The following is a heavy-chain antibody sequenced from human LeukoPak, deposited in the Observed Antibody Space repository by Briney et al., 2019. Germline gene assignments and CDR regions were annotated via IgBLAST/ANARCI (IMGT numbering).Heavy chain of an antibody. CDR3: AREGAVAGNDY. D-gene: IGHD6-19*01. CDR2: ISYDGSNE. Sequence: GGSLRLSCAASRFTFSSYAMHWVRQAPGKGLEWVALISYDGSNENYPASVKGRLTISRDNPKNTLYLQMNSLRAEDTAVYYCAREGAVAGNDYWGQGTLVTVSS. J-gene: IGHJ4*02. CDR1: RFTFSSYA. V-gene: IGHV3-30-3*01.